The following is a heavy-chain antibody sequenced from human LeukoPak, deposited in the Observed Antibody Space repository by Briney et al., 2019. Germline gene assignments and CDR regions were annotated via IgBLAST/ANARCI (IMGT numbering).Heavy chain of an antibody. CDR3: ARARRYGVRELDY. J-gene: IGHJ4*02. CDR2: INHSGST. V-gene: IGHV4-34*01. CDR1: GGSISSYY. D-gene: IGHD4-17*01. Sequence: SETLSLTCTVSGGSISSYYWSWIRQPPGKGLEWIGEINHSGSTNYNPSLKSRVTISVDTSKNQFSLKLSSVTAADTAVCYCARARRYGVRELDYWGQGTLVTVSS.